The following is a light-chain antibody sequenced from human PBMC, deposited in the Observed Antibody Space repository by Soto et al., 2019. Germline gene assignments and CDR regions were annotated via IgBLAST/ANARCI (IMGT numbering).Light chain of an antibody. CDR1: QRVRSSY. Sequence: PGESATLSCRASQRVRSSYLAWYQQKPGQAPRVLIYGASSRASGIPDRFSGSGSGTDFTLTISRLEPEDFAVYYCQQCGSSPLTFGGGTRVEIK. CDR2: GAS. J-gene: IGKJ4*01. V-gene: IGKV3-20*01. CDR3: QQCGSSPLT.